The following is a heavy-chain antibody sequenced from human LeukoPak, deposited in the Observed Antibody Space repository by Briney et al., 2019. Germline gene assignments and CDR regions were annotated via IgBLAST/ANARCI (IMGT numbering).Heavy chain of an antibody. J-gene: IGHJ5*02. CDR2: ISSSGGTT. CDR3: ARDESGYSGYVRFDP. Sequence: GGSLRLSCAASGFTVSSYEMNWVRQAPGKELEWVSYISSSGGTTYYADSVKGRFTISRDNAKNSLYLQMNSLRAEDTAVYYCARDESGYSGYVRFDPWGQGTLVTVSS. CDR1: GFTVSSYE. V-gene: IGHV3-48*03. D-gene: IGHD5-12*01.